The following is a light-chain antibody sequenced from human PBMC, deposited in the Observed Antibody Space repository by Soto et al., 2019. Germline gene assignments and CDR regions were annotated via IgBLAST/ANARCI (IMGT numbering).Light chain of an antibody. CDR3: SSYTSSSTPHVV. V-gene: IGLV2-14*01. Sequence: QSALTQPASVSGSPGQSITISCTGTSSDVGGYNYVSWYQQHPGKAPELVIYEVSNRPSGVSNRFSGSKSGNTASLTISGLQAEDEADYYCSSYTSSSTPHVVFGGGTKVTVL. J-gene: IGLJ2*01. CDR1: SSDVGGYNY. CDR2: EVS.